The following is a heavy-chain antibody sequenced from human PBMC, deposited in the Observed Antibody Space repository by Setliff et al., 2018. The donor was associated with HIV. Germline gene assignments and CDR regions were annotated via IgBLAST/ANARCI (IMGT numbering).Heavy chain of an antibody. CDR2: IRSKTYGGTT. J-gene: IGHJ4*02. Sequence: PGGSLRLSCTTSGFSFGDYTMNWVRQAPGKGLEWVGFIRSKTYGGTTEYAASVKGRFTILRDDSKSIAYLQMNSLKIEDTAVYYCTSIGRDMVRGVIPDYWGQGTLVTVSS. CDR3: TSIGRDMVRGVIPDY. D-gene: IGHD3-10*01. V-gene: IGHV3-49*04. CDR1: GFSFGDYT.